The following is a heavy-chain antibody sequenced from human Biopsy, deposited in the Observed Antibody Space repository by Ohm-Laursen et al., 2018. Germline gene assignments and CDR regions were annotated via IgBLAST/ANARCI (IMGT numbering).Heavy chain of an antibody. CDR2: ISSGGRA. D-gene: IGHD3-3*01. CDR1: GGSISDDY. J-gene: IGHJ4*01. CDR3: ARERQFRFLEGAFDY. Sequence: PSDTLSLTCPVSGGSISDDYWNWIRQPPGKGLQVIGYISSGGRAKYNPSLKSRLTISLDTSKNQLSLRLSSVTAADSAIYYCARERQFRFLEGAFDYWGQGILVTVSS. V-gene: IGHV4-59*01.